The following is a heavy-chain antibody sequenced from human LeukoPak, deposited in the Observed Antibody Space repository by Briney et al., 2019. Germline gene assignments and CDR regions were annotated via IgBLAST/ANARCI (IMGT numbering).Heavy chain of an antibody. CDR3: ARDGVGDLEACEDY. V-gene: IGHV4-59*01. J-gene: IGHJ4*02. Sequence: SETLSLTCTVSGGSISSYYWSWIRQPPGKGLEWIGYIYYSGSTNYNPSLKSRVTISVDTSKNQFSLKLSSVTAADTAVYYCARDGVGDLEACEDYWGQGTLVTVSS. CDR2: IYYSGST. CDR1: GGSISSYY. D-gene: IGHD3-10*01.